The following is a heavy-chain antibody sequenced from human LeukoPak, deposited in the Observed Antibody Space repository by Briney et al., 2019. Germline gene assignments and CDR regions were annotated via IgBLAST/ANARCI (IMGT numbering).Heavy chain of an antibody. D-gene: IGHD1-7*01. V-gene: IGHV3-30*02. CDR3: AKDFSTGTTMFGY. J-gene: IGHJ4*02. CDR2: IRYDGSNK. Sequence: GGSLRLSCAASGFTFSSYGMHWVRQAPGKGLEWVAFIRYDGSNKYYADSVKSRFTISRDNSKNTLYLQMNSLRAEDTAVYYCAKDFSTGTTMFGYWGQGTLVTVSS. CDR1: GFTFSSYG.